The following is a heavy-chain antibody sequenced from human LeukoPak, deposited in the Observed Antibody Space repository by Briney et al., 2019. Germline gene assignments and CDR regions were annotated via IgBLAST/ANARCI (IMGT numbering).Heavy chain of an antibody. J-gene: IGHJ6*04. CDR2: ITSSSSYV. V-gene: IGHV3-21*01. CDR1: GFTFSSYN. CDR3: AELGITMIGGV. Sequence: GGSLRLSCEASGFTFSSYNMNWVRQPPGKRLEWVSSITSSSSYVFYADSVKGRFTISRDNAKNSLYLQMNSLRAEDTAVYYCAELGITMIGGVWGKGTTVTISS. D-gene: IGHD3-10*02.